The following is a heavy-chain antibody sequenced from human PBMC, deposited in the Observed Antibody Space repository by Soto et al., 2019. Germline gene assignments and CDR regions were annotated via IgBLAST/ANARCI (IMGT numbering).Heavy chain of an antibody. J-gene: IGHJ4*02. V-gene: IGHV4-31*03. CDR3: ARFSSDILTGYGSKASYYFDY. Sequence: SETLSLTCTVSGGSISSGGYYWSWIRQHPGKGLEWIGYIYYSGSTYYNPSLKSRVTISVDTSKNQFSLKLSSVTAADTAVYYCARFSSDILTGYGSKASYYFDYWGQGTLVTVSS. D-gene: IGHD3-9*01. CDR1: GGSISSGGYY. CDR2: IYYSGST.